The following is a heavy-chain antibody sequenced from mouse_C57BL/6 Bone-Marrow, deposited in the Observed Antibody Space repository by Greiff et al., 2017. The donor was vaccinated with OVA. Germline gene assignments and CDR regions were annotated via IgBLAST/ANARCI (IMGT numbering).Heavy chain of an antibody. Sequence: EVKLVESGGDLVKPGGSLKLSCAASGFTFSSYGMSWVRQTPDKRLEWVATISSGGSYTYYPDSVKGRFTISRDNAKNTLYLQMSSLKSEDTAMYYCARDYGRNYFDYRGQGTTLTVSS. CDR2: ISSGGSYT. J-gene: IGHJ2*01. D-gene: IGHD1-1*01. CDR1: GFTFSSYG. V-gene: IGHV5-6*02. CDR3: ARDYGRNYFDY.